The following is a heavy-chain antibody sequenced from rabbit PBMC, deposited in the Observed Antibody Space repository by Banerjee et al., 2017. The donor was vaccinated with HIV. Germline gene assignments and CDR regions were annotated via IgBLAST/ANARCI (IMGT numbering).Heavy chain of an antibody. CDR1: GFDLTTYY. D-gene: IGHD8-1*01. CDR3: VRDAYAGSSYGYGMDL. J-gene: IGHJ6*01. CDR2: IYGDKGRP. Sequence: QLKETGGGLVQPGGSLTLSCKASGFDLTTYYMNWVRQAPGKGLEWIGSIYGDKGRPYYASWVSGRFTISSDNAQNTVDLQMNSLTAVDRATYFCVRDAYAGSSYGYGMDLWGPGTLVTVS. V-gene: IGHV1S7*01.